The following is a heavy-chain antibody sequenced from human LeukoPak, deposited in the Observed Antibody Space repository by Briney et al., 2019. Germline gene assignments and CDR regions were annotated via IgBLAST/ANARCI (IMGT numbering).Heavy chain of an antibody. Sequence: GGSLRLSCAASGFTFTSYVMSWVRQAPGKGLEWVSGISGSGGSTNYADSVKGRFTISRDNSKNTLYLQMNSLRAEDTALYYCAKTSWCCSGGSCSNWFDPWGQGTLVTVSS. V-gene: IGHV3-23*01. CDR2: ISGSGGST. D-gene: IGHD2-15*01. CDR1: GFTFTSYV. J-gene: IGHJ5*02. CDR3: AKTSWCCSGGSCSNWFDP.